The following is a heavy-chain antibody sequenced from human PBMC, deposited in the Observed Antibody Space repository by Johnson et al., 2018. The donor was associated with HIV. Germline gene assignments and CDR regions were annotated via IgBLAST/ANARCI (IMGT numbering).Heavy chain of an antibody. CDR2: IGTAGDT. Sequence: VQLVESGGGLVQPGGSLRLSCAASGFTFSNYDMHWVRQGSGKGLEWVSGIGTAGDTHYPGSVKGRFTISRDNSKNTLYLQMNSLRAEDTAVYYCAAGDSSGYYRQTDAFDIWGQGTMVTVSS. CDR3: AAGDSSGYYRQTDAFDI. J-gene: IGHJ3*02. V-gene: IGHV3-13*01. CDR1: GFTFSNYD. D-gene: IGHD3-22*01.